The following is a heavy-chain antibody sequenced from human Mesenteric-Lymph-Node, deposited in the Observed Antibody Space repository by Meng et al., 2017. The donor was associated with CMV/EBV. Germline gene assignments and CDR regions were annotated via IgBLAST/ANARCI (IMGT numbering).Heavy chain of an antibody. CDR1: GGSISSGGYY. J-gene: IGHJ4*02. CDR3: ARIGSQPGYYYDSSGYSADY. V-gene: IGHV4-31*03. CDR2: IYYSGST. D-gene: IGHD3-22*01. Sequence: SETLSLTCTVSGGSISSGGYYWSWIRQHPGKGLEWIGYIYYSGSTYYNPSLKSRVTISVDTSKNQFSLKLSSVTAADTAVYYCARIGSQPGYYYDSSGYSADYWGQGTLVTVSS.